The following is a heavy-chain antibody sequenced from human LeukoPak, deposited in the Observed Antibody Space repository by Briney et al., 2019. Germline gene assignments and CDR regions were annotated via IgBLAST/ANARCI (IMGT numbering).Heavy chain of an antibody. CDR3: ARDDDSSGPGFDY. V-gene: IGHV4-38-2*02. CDR2: IYHSGST. J-gene: IGHJ4*02. D-gene: IGHD3-22*01. CDR1: GYSISSGYY. Sequence: PSETLSLTCTVSGYSISSGYYRGWIRQPPGKGLEWIGSIYHSGSTYYNPSLKSRVTISVDTSKNQFSLKLSSVTAADTAVYYCARDDDSSGPGFDYWGQGTLVTVSS.